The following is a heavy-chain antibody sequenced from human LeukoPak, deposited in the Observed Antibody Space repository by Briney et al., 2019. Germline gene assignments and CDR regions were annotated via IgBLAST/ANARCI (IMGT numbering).Heavy chain of an antibody. CDR3: ARHTSMVRGVSRFDP. D-gene: IGHD3-10*01. J-gene: IGHJ5*02. CDR2: IYYSGST. Sequence: SETLSLTCTVSGGSISSDSYYWAWIRQPPGKGLEWIASIYYSGSTYYNPSLKSRVTISVDTSKNQFSLKLSSVTAADTAVYYCARHTSMVRGVSRFDPWGQGTLVTVSS. CDR1: GGSISSDSYY. V-gene: IGHV4-39*01.